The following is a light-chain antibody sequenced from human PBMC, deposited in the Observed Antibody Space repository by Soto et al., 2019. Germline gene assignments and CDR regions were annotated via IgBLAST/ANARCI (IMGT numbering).Light chain of an antibody. Sequence: ELVLKQSLATLSVSPGGRATLSCRASQSVSSSYLAWYQQKPGQAPRLLIYGASSRATGIPDRFSGSGSGTDFTLTISRLEPEDFAVYSCQQYGSSPLTFGGGTKVDIK. CDR1: QSVSSSY. CDR2: GAS. CDR3: QQYGSSPLT. V-gene: IGKV3-20*01. J-gene: IGKJ4*01.